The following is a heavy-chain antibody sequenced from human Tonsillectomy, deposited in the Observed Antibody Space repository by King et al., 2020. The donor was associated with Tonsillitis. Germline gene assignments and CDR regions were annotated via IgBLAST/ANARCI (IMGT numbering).Heavy chain of an antibody. CDR2: ICPGDSDT. CDR1: GYSFTNFW. Sequence: QLVQSGAEVKKPGESLKISCKASGYSFTNFWIAWVRQMPGKGLEWMGVICPGDSDTTYSPSFQGQVTISVDRSITTAYLQWSGLKASDTAMYYCARSYSSSVLGFDYWGQGTLVTVSS. V-gene: IGHV5-51*01. J-gene: IGHJ4*02. D-gene: IGHD6-6*01. CDR3: ARSYSSSVLGFDY.